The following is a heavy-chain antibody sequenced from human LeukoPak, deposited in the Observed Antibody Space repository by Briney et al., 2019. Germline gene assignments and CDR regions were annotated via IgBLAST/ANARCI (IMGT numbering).Heavy chain of an antibody. V-gene: IGHV3-23*01. D-gene: IGHD2-8*01. CDR1: GFTFSSYA. CDR3: AKGRSCTNDICHGDFDY. J-gene: IGHJ4*02. CDR2: ISGSGGST. Sequence: GGSLRLSCAASGFTFSSYAVSWVRQAPGKGLEWVSSISGSGGSTYSADSVKGRFTISRDNSKNTLYLQMNSLRAEDTALYYCAKGRSCTNDICHGDFDYWGQGTLVTVSS.